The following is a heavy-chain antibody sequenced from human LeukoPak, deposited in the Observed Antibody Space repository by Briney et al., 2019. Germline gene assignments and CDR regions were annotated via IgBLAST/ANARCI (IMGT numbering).Heavy chain of an antibody. CDR1: GGSISSYY. Sequence: SETLSLTCTVSGGSISSYYWSWIRQPPGKGLEWIGYIHYSGSTNYNPSLKSRVTISVDTSKILFSLKMSSVTAADTDVYYCAREKYYDSSGENWFDPWGQGTMVTVSS. J-gene: IGHJ5*02. CDR3: AREKYYDSSGENWFDP. V-gene: IGHV4-59*01. CDR2: IHYSGST. D-gene: IGHD3-22*01.